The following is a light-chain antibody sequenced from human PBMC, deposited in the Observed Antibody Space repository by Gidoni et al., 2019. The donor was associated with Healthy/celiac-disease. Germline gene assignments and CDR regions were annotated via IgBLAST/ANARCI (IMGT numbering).Light chain of an antibody. CDR3: QQYNSYWT. Sequence: DIQMTQSPSTLSASVGDRVTITCRASQSISSWLGWYQQKPGKAPKLLIYKASSLESGVPSRFSGSGSGTEFTLTISSLQPDDFATYYCQQYNSYWTFGQXTKVEIK. J-gene: IGKJ1*01. CDR2: KAS. V-gene: IGKV1-5*03. CDR1: QSISSW.